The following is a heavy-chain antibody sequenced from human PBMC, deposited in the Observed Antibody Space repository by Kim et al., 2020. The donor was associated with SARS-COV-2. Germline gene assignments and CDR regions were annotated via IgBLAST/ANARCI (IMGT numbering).Heavy chain of an antibody. V-gene: IGHV3-30*07. Sequence: YADSVKGRVTISRDNSRDTLHLQRNSLRAEDTAVYYCARRQVGDGFIDAWGQGTLVTVSS. D-gene: IGHD3-10*01. CDR3: ARRQVGDGFIDA. J-gene: IGHJ5*02.